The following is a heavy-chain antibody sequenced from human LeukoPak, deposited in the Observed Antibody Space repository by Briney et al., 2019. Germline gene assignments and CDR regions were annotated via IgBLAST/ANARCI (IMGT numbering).Heavy chain of an antibody. CDR2: IRYDGSNK. Sequence: PGGSLRLSCAASGFTFSSYGMHWVRQAPGKGLEWVAFIRYDGSNKYYADSVKGRFTISRDNSKNTLYLQMNSLRAEDTAVYYCAKGRRGSSTSCYDYWGQGTLVTVSS. D-gene: IGHD2-2*01. CDR3: AKGRRGSSTSCYDY. V-gene: IGHV3-30*02. CDR1: GFTFSSYG. J-gene: IGHJ4*02.